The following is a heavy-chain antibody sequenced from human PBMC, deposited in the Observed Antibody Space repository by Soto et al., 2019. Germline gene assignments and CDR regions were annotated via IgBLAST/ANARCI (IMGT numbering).Heavy chain of an antibody. CDR1: GGSISSSNW. V-gene: IGHV4-4*02. CDR2: IYHSGST. CDR3: ASSGSGIYYGMDV. Sequence: SETLSLTYAVSGGSISSSNWWSWVRQPPGKGLEWIGEIYHSGSTNYNPSLKSRVTISVDKSKNQFSLKLSSVTAADTAVYYCASSGSGIYYGMDVWGQGTTVTVSS. J-gene: IGHJ6*02. D-gene: IGHD3-10*01.